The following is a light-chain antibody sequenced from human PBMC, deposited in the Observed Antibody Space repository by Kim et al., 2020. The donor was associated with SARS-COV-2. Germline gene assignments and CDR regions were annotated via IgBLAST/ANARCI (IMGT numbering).Light chain of an antibody. V-gene: IGLV2-14*03. Sequence: QSALTQPASVSGSPGQSITISCTGTNIDFTNYNYVSWYQQHPGKAPKPIIYDVYKRPSGVSNRFSGSKSGNTASLTISGFQAEDESDYYCCSYTNIPYVFGTGTKVTVL. CDR1: NIDFTNYNY. CDR2: DVY. J-gene: IGLJ1*01. CDR3: CSYTNIPYV.